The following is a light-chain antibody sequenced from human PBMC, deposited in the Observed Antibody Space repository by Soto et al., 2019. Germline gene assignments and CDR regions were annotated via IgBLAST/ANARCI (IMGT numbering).Light chain of an antibody. CDR2: GAS. V-gene: IGKV3-15*01. Sequence: EILMTQSPATLSVSPGERATLSCRASESVAGHLAWYQQKPGQAPRLLIHGASIRATGIPVRFSGSGSGTEFTLTISSLQSEDSEVYYCQQYDSWPRTFGQGTKVDIK. J-gene: IGKJ1*01. CDR3: QQYDSWPRT. CDR1: ESVAGH.